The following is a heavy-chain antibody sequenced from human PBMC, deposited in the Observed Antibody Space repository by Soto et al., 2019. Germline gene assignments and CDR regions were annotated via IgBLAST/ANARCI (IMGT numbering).Heavy chain of an antibody. Sequence: ASVKVSCKASGYTFTSYGISWVRQAPGQGLEWMGWFSAYNGNTNYAQKLQGRVTMTTDTSTSTAYMELRSLRSDDTAVYYCARDRQVVRGVMAYYYYYGMDVWGQGTTVTVSS. D-gene: IGHD3-10*01. CDR1: GYTFTSYG. CDR2: FSAYNGNT. CDR3: ARDRQVVRGVMAYYYYYGMDV. V-gene: IGHV1-18*01. J-gene: IGHJ6*02.